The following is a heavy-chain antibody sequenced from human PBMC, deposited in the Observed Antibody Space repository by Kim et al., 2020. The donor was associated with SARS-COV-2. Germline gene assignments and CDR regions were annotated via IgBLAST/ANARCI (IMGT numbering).Heavy chain of an antibody. D-gene: IGHD4-17*01. V-gene: IGHV1-2*02. CDR3: ALASAATVTTDFDY. Sequence: QRIQSRVTMTRDTSISTAYMELSRLRSDDTAVYYCALASAATVTTDFDYWGQGTLVTVSS. J-gene: IGHJ4*02.